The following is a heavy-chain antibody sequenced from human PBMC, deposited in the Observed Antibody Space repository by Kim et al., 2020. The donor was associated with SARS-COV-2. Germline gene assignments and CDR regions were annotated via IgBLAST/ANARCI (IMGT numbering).Heavy chain of an antibody. J-gene: IGHJ2*01. CDR1: GFTFSSYD. Sequence: GGSLRLSCAASGFTFSSYDMHWVRQATGKGLEWVSAIGTAGDTYYPGSVKGRFTISRENAKNSLYLQMNSLRAGDTAVYYCARVSPAVRDWYFDLWGRGTLVTVSS. CDR3: ARVSPAVRDWYFDL. V-gene: IGHV3-13*04. CDR2: IGTAGDT. D-gene: IGHD6-19*01.